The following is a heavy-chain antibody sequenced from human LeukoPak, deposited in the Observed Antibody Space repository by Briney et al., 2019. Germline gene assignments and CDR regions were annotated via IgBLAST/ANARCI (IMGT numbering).Heavy chain of an antibody. CDR1: GVSINNYY. V-gene: IGHV4-59*01. D-gene: IGHD2-2*01. CDR3: ARGRPVYCSSTSCKSRFKTDYFDY. CDR2: SCQRGST. J-gene: IGHJ4*02. Sequence: PSETLSLTCTVPGVSINNYYWSWIRQSPGRALEWIGWSCQRGSTSYNPSLKSRVAISVDTSKNQFSLRLSSVTAADTAVYYCARGRPVYCSSTSCKSRFKTDYFDYWGQGTLVTVSS.